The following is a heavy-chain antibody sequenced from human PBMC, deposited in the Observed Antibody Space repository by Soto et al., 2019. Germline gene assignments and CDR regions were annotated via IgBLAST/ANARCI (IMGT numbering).Heavy chain of an antibody. CDR2: IIPIFGTA. Sequence: SVKVSCKASGGTFSSYAISWVRQAPGQGLEWMGGIIPIFGTANYAQKFQGRDTITADKSTSTAYMELSSLRSEDTAVYYCARLRTIVGAFDYWGQGTLVTVSS. J-gene: IGHJ4*02. CDR1: GGTFSSYA. D-gene: IGHD1-26*01. CDR3: ARLRTIVGAFDY. V-gene: IGHV1-69*06.